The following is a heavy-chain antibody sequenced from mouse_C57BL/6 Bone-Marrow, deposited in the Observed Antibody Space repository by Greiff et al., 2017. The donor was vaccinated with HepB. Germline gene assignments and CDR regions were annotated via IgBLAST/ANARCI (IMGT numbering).Heavy chain of an antibody. CDR2: IYPGDGDT. CDR3: AKKPTYYSNPYYAMDY. V-gene: IGHV1-82*01. J-gene: IGHJ4*01. CDR1: GYAFSSSW. Sequence: VKLMESGPELVKPGASVKISCKASGYAFSSSWMNWVKQRPGKGLEWIGRIYPGDGDTNYNGKFKGKATLTADKSSSTAYMHLSSLTSEDSAVYFCAKKPTYYSNPYYAMDYWGQGTSVTVSS. D-gene: IGHD2-5*01.